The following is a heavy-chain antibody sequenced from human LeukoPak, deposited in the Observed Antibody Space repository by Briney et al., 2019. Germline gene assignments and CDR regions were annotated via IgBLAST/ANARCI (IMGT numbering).Heavy chain of an antibody. CDR2: IFPGDSDT. V-gene: IGHV5-51*01. J-gene: IGHJ5*01. CDR1: GYSFTSYW. D-gene: IGHD2-15*01. Sequence: GESLKISCKGSGYSFTSYWIDWVRQMPGKGLEWMGIIFPGDSDTRYSPSFQGQVTISADKSINTAYLQWGSLKASDTAMYYCARLYCSGGTCYLSDNFFDSWGQGTLVTVSS. CDR3: ARLYCSGGTCYLSDNFFDS.